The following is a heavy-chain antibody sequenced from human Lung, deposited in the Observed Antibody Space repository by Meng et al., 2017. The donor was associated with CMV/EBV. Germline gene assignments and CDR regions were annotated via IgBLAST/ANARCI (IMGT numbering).Heavy chain of an antibody. J-gene: IGHJ6*02. CDR3: ARDSGSSSFYYYYGMDV. Sequence: GGSXRLXXAASGFTFSSYAMHWVRQVPGKGLEWVAIISYDGSNKYYADSVKGRFTISRDNSKNSLYLQMNSLRAEDTAVYYCARDSGSSSFYYYYGMDVWXQGTXVTVSS. V-gene: IGHV3-30-3*01. CDR1: GFTFSSYA. D-gene: IGHD6-6*01. CDR2: ISYDGSNK.